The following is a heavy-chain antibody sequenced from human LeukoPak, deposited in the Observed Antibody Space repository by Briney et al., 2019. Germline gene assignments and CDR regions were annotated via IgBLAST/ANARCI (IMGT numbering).Heavy chain of an antibody. V-gene: IGHV4-4*07. J-gene: IGHJ4*02. D-gene: IGHD2-2*01. Sequence: SETLSLTCAVYGGSFSGYYWTWIRQPPGKGLEWIGRIYTSGSTNYNPSLKSRVTMSVDTSKNQFSLKLSSVTAADTAVYYCARDEGEGCSSTSCYPYYFDYWGQGTLVTVSS. CDR1: GGSFSGYY. CDR2: IYTSGST. CDR3: ARDEGEGCSSTSCYPYYFDY.